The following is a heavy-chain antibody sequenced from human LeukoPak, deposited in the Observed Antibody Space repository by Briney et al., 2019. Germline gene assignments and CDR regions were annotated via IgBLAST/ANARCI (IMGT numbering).Heavy chain of an antibody. Sequence: PSETLSLTCAVYGGSFSGYYWSWIRQPPGKGLEWIGEINHSGSTNYNPSLKSRVTISVDTSKNQFSLKLSSVTAADTAVYYCARGIFGPYYYGSGSSPFDYWGQGTLVTVSS. CDR1: GGSFSGYY. J-gene: IGHJ4*02. CDR3: ARGIFGPYYYGSGSSPFDY. V-gene: IGHV4-34*01. D-gene: IGHD3-10*01. CDR2: INHSGST.